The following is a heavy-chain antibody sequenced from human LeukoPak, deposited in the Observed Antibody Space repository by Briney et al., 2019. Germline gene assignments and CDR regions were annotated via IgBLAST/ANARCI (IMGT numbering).Heavy chain of an antibody. CDR2: IIPIFGTA. CDR3: ARDLKEVVVVQPSYNWLDP. CDR1: GGTFSNYA. Sequence: ASVKVSCKASGGTFSNYAISWVRQAPGQGFEWMGGIIPIFGTANYAQKFQGRVTITADESTSTAYMELSSLRSEDTAVYYCARDLKEVVVVQPSYNWLDPWGQGTLVTVSS. J-gene: IGHJ5*02. V-gene: IGHV1-69*13. D-gene: IGHD2-2*01.